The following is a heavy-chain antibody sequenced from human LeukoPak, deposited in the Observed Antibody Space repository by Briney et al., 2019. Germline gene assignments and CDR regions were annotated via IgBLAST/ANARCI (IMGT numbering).Heavy chain of an antibody. J-gene: IGHJ4*02. D-gene: IGHD1-7*01. CDR3: ARDYWWNYDY. Sequence: GGSLRLSCTPSGTASGFSFNNAWMNWVRQAPGKGLEWVAVISKDGSDKYYPGSVRGRFTISRDNSKNTIYLQMDSLRAEDTAIYYCARDYWWNYDYWGQGTLVTVSS. CDR2: ISKDGSDK. CDR1: GFSFNNAW. V-gene: IGHV3-30-3*01.